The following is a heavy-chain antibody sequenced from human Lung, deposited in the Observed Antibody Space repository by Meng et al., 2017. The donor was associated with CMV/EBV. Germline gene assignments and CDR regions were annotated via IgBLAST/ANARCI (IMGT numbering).Heavy chain of an antibody. V-gene: IGHV1-69*04. CDR2: IIPILGIA. CDR1: GGTFSSYT. D-gene: IGHD3-22*01. Sequence: SVKVSCKASGGTFSSYTISWVRQAPGQGLEWMGRIIPILGIANYAQKFQGRVTITADKSTSTAYMELSSLRSEDTAVYYCARDSSGDSSPGDYYYYGMDVWGQGXTVTVSS. J-gene: IGHJ6*02. CDR3: ARDSSGDSSPGDYYYYGMDV.